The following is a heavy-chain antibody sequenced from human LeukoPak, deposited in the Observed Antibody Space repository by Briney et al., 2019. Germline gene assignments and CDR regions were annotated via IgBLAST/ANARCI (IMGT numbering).Heavy chain of an antibody. CDR2: VHNVGST. Sequence: PSATLSLTCIVAGGSTTNGIYYWAWIRQSPGKGLEWIGSVHNVGSTYYNLSLRSRVTMSIDTSKNQFSMRLNSVTAADTAVYYCARHAEYNSGWHFYLDHWGQGTLVTVSS. CDR3: ARHAEYNSGWHFYLDH. V-gene: IGHV4-39*01. J-gene: IGHJ4*02. D-gene: IGHD6-19*01. CDR1: GGSTTNGIYY.